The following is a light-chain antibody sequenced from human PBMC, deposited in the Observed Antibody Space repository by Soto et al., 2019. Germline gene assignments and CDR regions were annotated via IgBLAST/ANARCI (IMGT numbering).Light chain of an antibody. CDR1: SSDVGSYNL. CDR3: CSYAGSSTYV. Sequence: QSALTQPASVSGSPGQSITISCTGTSSDVGSYNLVSWYQQHPGKAPMLMIYEVTKRPSGVSNRFSGSKSGNTAYLTISGLQDEDEADYYCCSYAGSSTYVFGTGTKLTVL. V-gene: IGLV2-23*02. CDR2: EVT. J-gene: IGLJ1*01.